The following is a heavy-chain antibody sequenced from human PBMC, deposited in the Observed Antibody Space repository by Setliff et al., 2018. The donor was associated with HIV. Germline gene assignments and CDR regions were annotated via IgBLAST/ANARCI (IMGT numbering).Heavy chain of an antibody. CDR2: IYSTGST. CDR1: GPSINIHY. Sequence: SETLSLTCTVSGPSINIHYWSWIRQSPGKAFEWIGYIYSTGSTNYNPSLQSRVTISMVASRNQFSLKVTSVTAADTAVYYCARGAGFYGDYTFDHWGQGRQVTVS. J-gene: IGHJ4*02. D-gene: IGHD4-17*01. V-gene: IGHV4-59*11. CDR3: ARGAGFYGDYTFDH.